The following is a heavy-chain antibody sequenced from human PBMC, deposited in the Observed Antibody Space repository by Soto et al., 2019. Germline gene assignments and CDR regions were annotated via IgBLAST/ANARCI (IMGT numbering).Heavy chain of an antibody. CDR3: ARDTSTPVVVVAATRYYYYGMDV. V-gene: IGHV1-18*01. CDR2: ISAYNGNT. D-gene: IGHD2-15*01. CDR1: GYTFTSYG. Sequence: ASVKVSCKASGYTFTSYGISWVRQAPGQGLEWMGWISAYNGNTNYAQKLQGRVTMTTDTSTSTAYMELRSLRSDDTAVYYCARDTSTPVVVVAATRYYYYGMDVWGQGTTVTVSS. J-gene: IGHJ6*02.